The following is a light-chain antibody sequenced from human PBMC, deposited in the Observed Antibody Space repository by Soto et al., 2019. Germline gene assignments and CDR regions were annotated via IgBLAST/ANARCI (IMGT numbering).Light chain of an antibody. Sequence: PGERATLSCRASQSIDSSSLAWYQQTPGQTPRLLIYGASTRTTGVSDRFSGSGSGTDFTLSISRLEPEDFGVYYCQKYGGSPLVTFGRGTKVEVK. CDR1: QSIDSSS. CDR2: GAS. J-gene: IGKJ3*01. CDR3: QKYGGSPLVT. V-gene: IGKV3-20*01.